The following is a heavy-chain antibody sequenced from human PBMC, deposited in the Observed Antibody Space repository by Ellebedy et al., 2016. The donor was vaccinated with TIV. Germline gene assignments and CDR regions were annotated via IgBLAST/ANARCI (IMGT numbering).Heavy chain of an antibody. D-gene: IGHD4/OR15-4a*01. CDR1: GYSFNYYG. V-gene: IGHV1-18*01. J-gene: IGHJ4*02. CDR3: ARDMVQGMVATYVWFNY. Sequence: ASVKVSCKASGYSFNYYGISWVRQAPGQGLEWVAWISPYTGDTNYAQNFLGRVTMTTDTSTNTAYMELRSLRPDDTAVYYCARDMVQGMVATYVWFNYWGQGTQVTVSS. CDR2: ISPYTGDT.